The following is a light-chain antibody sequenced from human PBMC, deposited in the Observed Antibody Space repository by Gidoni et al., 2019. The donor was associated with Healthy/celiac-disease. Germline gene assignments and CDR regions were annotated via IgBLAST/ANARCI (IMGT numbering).Light chain of an antibody. CDR3: QQYGSSLFT. Sequence: EIVLTQSPGTLSLSPGESATLSCRASQSVSSSYLAWYQQKPGQAPRLLIYGASSRATGIPDRFSGRGSGKDFNLNISRLEPEDFAVYYCQQYGSSLFTFGPGTKVDIK. CDR1: QSVSSSY. CDR2: GAS. V-gene: IGKV3-20*01. J-gene: IGKJ3*01.